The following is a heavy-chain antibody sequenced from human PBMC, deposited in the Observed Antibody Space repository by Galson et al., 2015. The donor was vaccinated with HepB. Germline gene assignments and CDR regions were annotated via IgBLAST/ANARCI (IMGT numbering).Heavy chain of an antibody. D-gene: IGHD3-3*01. V-gene: IGHV4-59*12. CDR2: IYYSGAT. J-gene: IGHJ4*02. CDR1: GGSFSGYY. Sequence: SETLSLTCAVYGGSFSGYYWSWIRQPPGKGLEWIGYIYYSGATNYNPSLKSRITTSIDKSKNQFSLKLTSVTAADTAVYYCARDCSLEYGLPFDCWGQGTQVTVSS. CDR3: ARDCSLEYGLPFDC.